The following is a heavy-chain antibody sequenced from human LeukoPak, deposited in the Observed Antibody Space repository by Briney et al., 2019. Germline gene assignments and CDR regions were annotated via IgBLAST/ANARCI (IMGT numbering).Heavy chain of an antibody. CDR1: GFTFSTYA. V-gene: IGHV3-7*01. J-gene: IGHJ4*02. Sequence: PGGSLRLSCAASGFTFSTYAMSWVRQAPGKGLEWVANIKADGRETYFVDSVKGRFTISRDNAQNSLYLQLNSLRVEDTAVYYCAKGGHVDYCGQGSLVTVSS. CDR3: AKGGHVDY. CDR2: IKADGRET.